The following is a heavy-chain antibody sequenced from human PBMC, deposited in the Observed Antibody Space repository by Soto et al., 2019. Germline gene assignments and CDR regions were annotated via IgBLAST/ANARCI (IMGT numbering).Heavy chain of an antibody. J-gene: IGHJ6*02. CDR1: GDTVSSNSAT. V-gene: IGHV6-1*01. Sequence: SQTLSLTCAISGDTVSSNSATWNWIRQSPSRGLEWLGRTYYRSKWYNDYALSVKSRLTINPDTSKNHFSLQLNSVTPDDTAVYYCARENGAVAQAHYYYGMDVWGQGTTVTV. CDR3: ARENGAVAQAHYYYGMDV. CDR2: TYYRSKWYN. D-gene: IGHD2-8*01.